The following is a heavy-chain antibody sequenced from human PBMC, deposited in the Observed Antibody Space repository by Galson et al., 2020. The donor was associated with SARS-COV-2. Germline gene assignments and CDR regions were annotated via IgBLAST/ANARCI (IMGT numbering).Heavy chain of an antibody. J-gene: IGHJ6*02. Sequence: SQTLSLTCAVSGYSISSDYSWGWIRQPPGKGLEWIGSIDQSGSTYYNPSLQSRVALSVDTSKNQFSLTVSSVTAADTAVYYCARHDYGDYNYFNMDVWGQGTTVTVSS. D-gene: IGHD3-16*01. CDR2: IDQSGST. CDR3: ARHDYGDYNYFNMDV. CDR1: GYSISSDYS. V-gene: IGHV4-38-2*01.